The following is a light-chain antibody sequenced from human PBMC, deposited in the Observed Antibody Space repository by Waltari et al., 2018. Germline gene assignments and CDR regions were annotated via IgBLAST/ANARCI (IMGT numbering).Light chain of an antibody. CDR1: QTVLYRSNNKNY. CDR3: QQYYSTPPYA. CDR2: WAS. J-gene: IGKJ2*01. Sequence: DIVMTQSPDSLAVSMGERATVHCQFSQTVLYRSNNKNYLAWYQQKPGQPPKLLISWASTRESGVPDRFSGSGSGTDFTLTISSLQAEDVAVYYCQQYYSTPPYAFGQGTKLEIK. V-gene: IGKV4-1*01.